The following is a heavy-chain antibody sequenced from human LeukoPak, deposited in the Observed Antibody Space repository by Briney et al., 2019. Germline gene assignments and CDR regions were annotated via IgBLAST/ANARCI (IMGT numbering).Heavy chain of an antibody. D-gene: IGHD4-17*01. CDR3: ARTDGDYVVDY. Sequence: RGSLRLSRAASGFTFSSYAMHWVRQAPGKRLEYVSAISSNGGSTYYANSVKGRFTISRDNSKNTLYLQMGSLRAEDMAVYYCARTDGDYVVDYWGQGTLVTVSS. CDR2: ISSNGGST. V-gene: IGHV3-64*01. J-gene: IGHJ4*02. CDR1: GFTFSSYA.